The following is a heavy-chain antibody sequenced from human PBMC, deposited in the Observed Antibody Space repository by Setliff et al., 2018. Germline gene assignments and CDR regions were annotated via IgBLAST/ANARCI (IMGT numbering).Heavy chain of an antibody. J-gene: IGHJ4*02. Sequence: SLTCTVSGASLSSGSYYWSWIRQSAGKGLEWIGYIYYNGTTRYSPSLKSRVTISVDTSKDQFSLRLTSVTAADTAVYYCTSTPRGGINITTRAGAFDSWGQGTLVTVSS. V-gene: IGHV4-61*10. D-gene: IGHD6-6*01. CDR3: TSTPRGGINITTRAGAFDS. CDR1: GASLSSGSYY. CDR2: IYYNGTT.